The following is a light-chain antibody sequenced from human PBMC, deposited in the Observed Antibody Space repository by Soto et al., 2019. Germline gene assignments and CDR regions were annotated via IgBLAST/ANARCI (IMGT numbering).Light chain of an antibody. CDR1: SSDVGHYNS. CDR3: SSYTTSPTNWV. J-gene: IGLJ3*02. CDR2: DVT. Sequence: QSVLTQPASVSGSPGQSITISCTGTSSDVGHYNSVSWYQHRPGRAPKLMIYDVTNRPSGVSNRFSGSKAANTASLTISGLQAEDEADYYCSSYTTSPTNWVFGGGTKLTVL. V-gene: IGLV2-14*01.